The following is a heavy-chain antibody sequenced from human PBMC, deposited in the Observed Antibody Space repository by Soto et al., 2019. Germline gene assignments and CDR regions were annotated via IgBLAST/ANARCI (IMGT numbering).Heavy chain of an antibody. Sequence: ASVKVSCKASGYTFNSYAMNWVRQAPGKGLEWVSSISGSGASTYYADSVKGRFTISRDNSKNTLYLQMNSLRAEDTAVYYCAKLLTSQDCWGQGTLVTVSS. CDR3: AKLLTSQDC. CDR2: ISGSGAST. CDR1: GYTFNSYA. V-gene: IGHV3-23*01. J-gene: IGHJ4*02.